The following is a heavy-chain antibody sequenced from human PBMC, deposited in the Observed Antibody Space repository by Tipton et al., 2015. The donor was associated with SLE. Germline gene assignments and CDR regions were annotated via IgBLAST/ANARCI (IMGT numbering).Heavy chain of an antibody. CDR1: GFTFSDSY. CDR2: ITTSGHTI. Sequence: SLRLSCVGSGFTFSDSYMCWIRQAPGKGLEWISYITTSGHTIYYADSVQGRFTISRDNAKNSLFLQMNSLRAEDTAVYYCARGLGAFDIWGQGTMVTVSS. CDR3: ARGLGAFDI. V-gene: IGHV3-11*04. J-gene: IGHJ3*02. D-gene: IGHD3-16*01.